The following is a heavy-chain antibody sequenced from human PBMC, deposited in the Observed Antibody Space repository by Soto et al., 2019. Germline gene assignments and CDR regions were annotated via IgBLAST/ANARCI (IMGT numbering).Heavy chain of an antibody. CDR2: ISAYNGNT. J-gene: IGHJ3*02. CDR3: AYERYSSSPGLFDI. CDR1: GYTFTSYG. V-gene: IGHV1-18*01. D-gene: IGHD6-13*01. Sequence: ASLKVSCKASGYTFTSYGISWVRQAPGQGLEWMGWISAYNGNTNYAQKLQGRVTMTTDTSTSTAYMELRSLRSDDTAVYYCAYERYSSSPGLFDIWGQGTMVTVSS.